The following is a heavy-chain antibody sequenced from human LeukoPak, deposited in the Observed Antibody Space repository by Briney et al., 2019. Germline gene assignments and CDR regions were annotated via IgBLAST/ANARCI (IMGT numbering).Heavy chain of an antibody. J-gene: IGHJ5*02. D-gene: IGHD3-3*01. CDR3: ARGGGWFDP. Sequence: GGSLRLSCAASGFTFSGYYMSWIRQAPGKGLEWVSYISSSGNTMYYADSVKGRFTISRDNAKNSLYLQMYSLRAEDTAVYYCARGGGWFDPWGQGTLVTVSS. CDR2: ISSSGNTM. CDR1: GFTFSGYY. V-gene: IGHV3-11*01.